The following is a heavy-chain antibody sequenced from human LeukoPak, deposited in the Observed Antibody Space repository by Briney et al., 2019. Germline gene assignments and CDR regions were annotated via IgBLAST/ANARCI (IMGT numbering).Heavy chain of an antibody. D-gene: IGHD1-7*01. J-gene: IGHJ4*02. CDR2: INPSGGST. Sequence: ASVKVSCKASAYTFTSYYMHWVRQAPGQGLEWIGIINPSGGSTSYAQKFQGRVTMTRDTSTSTVYMELSSLRSEDTAVYYCARENNWNYYFDYWGQGTLVTVSS. V-gene: IGHV1-46*01. CDR3: ARENNWNYYFDY. CDR1: AYTFTSYY.